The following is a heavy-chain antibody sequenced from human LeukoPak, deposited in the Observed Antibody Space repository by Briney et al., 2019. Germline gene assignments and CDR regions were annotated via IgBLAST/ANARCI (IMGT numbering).Heavy chain of an antibody. CDR1: GGSFSSYY. V-gene: IGHV4-59*01. J-gene: IGHJ4*02. CDR3: ARDSGSWGYFDY. Sequence: SDTLSLTCTLSGGSFSSYYWSWIRQPPGKGLEWIGYIYYSGSTNYNPSLKSRVTISVDTSKNQFSLKLSSVTAADTAVYYCARDSGSWGYFDYWGQGTLVTVSS. CDR2: IYYSGST. D-gene: IGHD6-13*01.